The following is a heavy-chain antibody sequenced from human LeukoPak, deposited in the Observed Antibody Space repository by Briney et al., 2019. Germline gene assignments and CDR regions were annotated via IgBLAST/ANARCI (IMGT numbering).Heavy chain of an antibody. J-gene: IGHJ4*02. V-gene: IGHV4-34*01. CDR2: INHSGST. D-gene: IGHD6-13*01. Sequence: SETLSLTCAVYGGSFSGYYWSRIRRPPGKGLGWIGEINHSGSTNYNPSLKSRVTISVDTSKNQFSLKLSSVTAADTAVYYCARGVPGIAAAGSWFDYWGQGTLVTVSS. CDR1: GGSFSGYY. CDR3: ARGVPGIAAAGSWFDY.